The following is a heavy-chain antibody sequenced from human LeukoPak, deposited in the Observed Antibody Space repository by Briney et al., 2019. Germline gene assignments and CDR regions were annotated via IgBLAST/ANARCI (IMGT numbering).Heavy chain of an antibody. Sequence: LGGSLRLSCAASGFRFSSCGMSWVRQAPGKGLEWASGISDSGDTTHYADSVKGRFTISRDNSKNTLYLQMNSLRAEDTAVYYCARGTAEWFGELLFYAFDIWGQGTMVTVSS. CDR3: ARGTAEWFGELLFYAFDI. D-gene: IGHD3-10*01. J-gene: IGHJ3*02. CDR1: GFRFSSCG. V-gene: IGHV3-23*01. CDR2: ISDSGDTT.